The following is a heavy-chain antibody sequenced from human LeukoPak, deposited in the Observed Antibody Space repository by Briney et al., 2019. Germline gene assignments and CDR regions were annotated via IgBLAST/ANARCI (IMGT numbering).Heavy chain of an antibody. CDR3: AGRSSSTSYYGMDV. CDR2: IYYSGST. Sequence: TSETLSLTCTVSGGSISSYYWSWIRQPPGKGLEWIGYIYYSGSTNYNPSLKSRVTISVDTSKNQFSQKLSSVTAADTAVYYCAGRSSSTSYYGMDVWGKGTTVTVSS. J-gene: IGHJ6*04. V-gene: IGHV4-59*01. CDR1: GGSISSYY. D-gene: IGHD2-2*01.